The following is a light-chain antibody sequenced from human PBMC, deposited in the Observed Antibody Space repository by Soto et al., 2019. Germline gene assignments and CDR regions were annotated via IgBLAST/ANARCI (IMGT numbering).Light chain of an antibody. CDR2: DAS. J-gene: IGKJ5*01. CDR1: QSVSSY. CDR3: RQRSHWAIT. V-gene: IGKV3-11*01. Sequence: SGWTHSPGTLSLSPGERATLSCRASQSVSSYLAWYQQKPGQAPRLLIYDASNRATGIPARFSGSGSGTDFTLTISSLEPEDFAVYYCRQRSHWAITFGQAIR.